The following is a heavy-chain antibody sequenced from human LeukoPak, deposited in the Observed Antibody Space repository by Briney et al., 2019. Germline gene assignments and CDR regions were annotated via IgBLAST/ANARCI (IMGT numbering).Heavy chain of an antibody. CDR2: IKSKTDGGTT. J-gene: IGHJ4*02. V-gene: IGHV3-15*01. D-gene: IGHD3-9*01. CDR1: GFTFSSYG. Sequence: PGGSLRLSCAASGFTFSSYGMSWVRQAPGKGLEWVGRIKSKTDGGTTDYAAPVKGRFTISRDDSKNTLYLQMNSLKTEDTAVYYCTTAPLFDWMEAGNFDYWGQGTLVTVSS. CDR3: TTAPLFDWMEAGNFDY.